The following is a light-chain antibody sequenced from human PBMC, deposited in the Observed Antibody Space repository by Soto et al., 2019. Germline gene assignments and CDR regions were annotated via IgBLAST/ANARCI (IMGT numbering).Light chain of an antibody. CDR3: QQYDTTPWT. Sequence: DIVMTQSPDSLAVSLGERATINCKSSQSVLYSSNNKNYFAWYQQKPGHPPKLLINWASTWESGVADRFSGSGSGTDFALTISSLQAEDVAVYYCQQYDTTPWTFGQGTKVEI. CDR1: QSVLYSSNNKNY. V-gene: IGKV4-1*01. J-gene: IGKJ1*01. CDR2: WAS.